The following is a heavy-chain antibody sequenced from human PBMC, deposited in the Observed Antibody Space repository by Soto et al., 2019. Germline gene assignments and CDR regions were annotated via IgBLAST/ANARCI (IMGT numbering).Heavy chain of an antibody. CDR1: GFNFITYS. V-gene: IGHV3-21*01. CDR3: VRDDLDYYDTERLYFDN. D-gene: IGHD3-22*01. J-gene: IGHJ4*02. CDR2: ISSSAVYI. Sequence: EVQLVESGGGPVRPGGSLKLSCAASGFNFITYSLSWVRQAPGKGLEWVASISSSAVYIDYADSVKGRFTISRDNANNSLYLQINSLRAEDTATYHCVRDDLDYYDTERLYFDNWGQGTLVTVSS.